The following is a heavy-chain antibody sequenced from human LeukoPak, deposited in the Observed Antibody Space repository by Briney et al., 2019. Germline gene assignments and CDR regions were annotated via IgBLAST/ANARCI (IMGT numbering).Heavy chain of an antibody. CDR1: GFTFSSYA. V-gene: IGHV3-23*01. CDR3: AQDPYCSSTSCSNWFDR. Sequence: PGGSLRLSCAASGFTFSSYAMSWVRQAPGKGLEWVSAITGSGGDTYYADSVKGRFTMSRDNSKNTLFLQMNSLRADDTAVYYCAQDPYCSSTSCSNWFDRWGEGTLVTVSS. CDR2: ITGSGGDT. J-gene: IGHJ5*02. D-gene: IGHD2-2*01.